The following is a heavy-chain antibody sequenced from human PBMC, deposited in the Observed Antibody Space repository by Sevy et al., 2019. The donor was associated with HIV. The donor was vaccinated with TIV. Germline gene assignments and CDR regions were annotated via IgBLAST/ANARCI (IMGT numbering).Heavy chain of an antibody. CDR3: ARAYQYYYYGMDV. J-gene: IGHJ6*02. Sequence: SETLSLTCTVSGDSISGYYWSWIRQPPGKGLEWIGYVYYSGNTNYNPSLKRRVTISVDTSKNQFSLKLSSVTAADTAIYYCARAYQYYYYGMDVWGQGTTVTVSS. D-gene: IGHD3-10*01. CDR1: GDSISGYY. CDR2: VYYSGNT. V-gene: IGHV4-59*01.